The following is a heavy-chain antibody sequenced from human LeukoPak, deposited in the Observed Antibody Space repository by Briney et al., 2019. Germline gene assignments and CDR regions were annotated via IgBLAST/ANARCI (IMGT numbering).Heavy chain of an antibody. J-gene: IGHJ5*02. CDR2: ISPGDSGI. CDR1: GYSFTNFW. D-gene: IGHD3-16*01. Sequence: GESLKISCKGSGYSFTNFWIGWVRQMPGKGLEWMGVISPGDSGIRYSPSFQGQVTISVDKSISTAYLQWSSLKAPDSAMYYCAAGGASAPWGQGTLVTVSP. CDR3: AAGGASAP. V-gene: IGHV5-51*01.